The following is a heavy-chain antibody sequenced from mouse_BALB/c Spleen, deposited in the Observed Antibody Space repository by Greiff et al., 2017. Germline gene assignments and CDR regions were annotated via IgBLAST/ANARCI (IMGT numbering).Heavy chain of an antibody. Sequence: DVKLVESGGGLVKPGGSLKLSCAASGFTFSSYAMSWVRQTPEKRLEWVASISSGGSTYYPDSVKGRFTISRDNARNILYLQMSSLRSEDTAMYYCARENYLYAMDYWGQGTSVTVSS. CDR2: ISSGGST. D-gene: IGHD1-1*01. CDR3: ARENYLYAMDY. CDR1: GFTFSSYA. J-gene: IGHJ4*01. V-gene: IGHV5-6-5*01.